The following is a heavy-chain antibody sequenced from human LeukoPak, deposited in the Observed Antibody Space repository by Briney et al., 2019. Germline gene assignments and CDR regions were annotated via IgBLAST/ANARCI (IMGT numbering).Heavy chain of an antibody. J-gene: IGHJ4*02. CDR2: ISSSSSII. V-gene: IGHV3-48*01. CDR1: GFTFSSYS. Sequence: GGSLRLSCAASGFTFSSYSMKWVRQAPGKGLEWVSYISSSSSIIYYADSVKGRFTVSRDNAKNSLYLQMNSLRAEDTAVYYCAGTDSGSYSRWFDYWRQGTLVTVSS. D-gene: IGHD1-26*01. CDR3: AGTDSGSYSRWFDY.